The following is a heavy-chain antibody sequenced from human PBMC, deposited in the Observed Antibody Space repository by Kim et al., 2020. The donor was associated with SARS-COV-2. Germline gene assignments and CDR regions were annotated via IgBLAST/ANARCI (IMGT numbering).Heavy chain of an antibody. J-gene: IGHJ6*02. CDR2: ISSSSTI. Sequence: GGSLRLSCAASGFTFSSYSMNWVRQAPGKGLEWVSYISSSSTIYYADSVKGRFTISRDNAKNSLYLQMNSLRDEDTAVYYCARDPRYCSSTSCYILRDYGMDVWGQGTTVTVSS. CDR3: ARDPRYCSSTSCYILRDYGMDV. D-gene: IGHD2-2*02. V-gene: IGHV3-48*02. CDR1: GFTFSSYS.